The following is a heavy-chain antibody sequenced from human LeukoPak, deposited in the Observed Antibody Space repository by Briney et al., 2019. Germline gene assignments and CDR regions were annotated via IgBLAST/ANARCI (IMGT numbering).Heavy chain of an antibody. J-gene: IGHJ6*02. D-gene: IGHD3-22*01. CDR2: INPNSGGT. V-gene: IGHV1-2*02. Sequence: PSVKVSCKASGYTFTGYYMHWVRQAPGQGLEWMGWINPNSGGTNYAQKFQGRVTMTRDTSISTAYMELSRLRSDDTAVYYCARDYYDSSPYYYYGMDVWGQGTTVTVSS. CDR3: ARDYYDSSPYYYYGMDV. CDR1: GYTFTGYY.